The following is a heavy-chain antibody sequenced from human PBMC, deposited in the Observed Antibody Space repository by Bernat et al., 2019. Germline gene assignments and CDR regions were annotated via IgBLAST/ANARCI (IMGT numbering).Heavy chain of an antibody. J-gene: IGHJ4*02. CDR3: AREARYYYSSGTYYNGNFDY. CDR2: IYYSGTT. Sequence: QLHLQESGPGLVKPSETLSLTCTVSGCAISSSSYYWGWIRQPPGKGLEWIGSIYYSGTTYYNPSLKSRVTISVDTSKTQFSLKLSFLTAADTAVSYCAREARYYYSSGTYYNGNFDYWGQGTLVTVSS. D-gene: IGHD3-10*01. CDR1: GCAISSSSYY. V-gene: IGHV4-39*02.